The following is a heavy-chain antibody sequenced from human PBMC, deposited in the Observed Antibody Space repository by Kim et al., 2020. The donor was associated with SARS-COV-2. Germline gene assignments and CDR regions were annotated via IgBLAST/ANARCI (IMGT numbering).Heavy chain of an antibody. J-gene: IGHJ4*02. V-gene: IGHV3-23*01. D-gene: IGHD5-12*01. Sequence: GRFTISSDNSKNTLYLQMNSLRAEDTGVYYCAKSHDGGSGYVKRMYYFDYWGQGTLVTVSS. CDR3: AKSHDGGSGYVKRMYYFDY.